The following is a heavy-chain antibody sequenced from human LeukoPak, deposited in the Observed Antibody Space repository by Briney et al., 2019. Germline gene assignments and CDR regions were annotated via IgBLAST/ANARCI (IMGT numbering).Heavy chain of an antibody. CDR1: GGTFSSYA. CDR2: IIPIFGTA. CDR3: ARCNAWELHAFDI. J-gene: IGHJ3*02. V-gene: IGHV1-69*05. Sequence: GSSVKVSCKASGGTFSSYAISWVRQAPGQGLEWMGGIIPIFGTANYAQKFQGRVTITTDESTSTAYMELSSLRSEDTAVYYCARCNAWELHAFDIWGQGTMVTVSS. D-gene: IGHD1-26*01.